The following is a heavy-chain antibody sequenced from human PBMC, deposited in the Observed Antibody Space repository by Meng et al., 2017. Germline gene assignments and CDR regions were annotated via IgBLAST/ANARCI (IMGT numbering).Heavy chain of an antibody. CDR2: IDTKTGNP. CDR1: GGTFSSYA. Sequence: QVELVQCGAEVKKPGSSVKVSCKASGGTFSSYAINWLRQAPGQGLQWMGWIDTKTGNPTYVPGFTGRLVFSLDTSVSTAYLQISGLKADDTAVYYCTRDGYSDCSRTSCFDSWGQGTLVTVSS. CDR3: TRDGYSDCSRTSCFDS. J-gene: IGHJ4*02. V-gene: IGHV7-4-1*02. D-gene: IGHD2-2*01.